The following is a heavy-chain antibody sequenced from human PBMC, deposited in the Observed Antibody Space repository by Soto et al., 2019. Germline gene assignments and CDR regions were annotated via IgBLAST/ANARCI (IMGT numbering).Heavy chain of an antibody. D-gene: IGHD6-13*01. J-gene: IGHJ3*02. CDR2: VYYSGST. Sequence: PSETLSLTCTVSGDSISTYYWSWIRQPPGKGLEWIGYVYYSGSTNYNPSLKSRVTISVDTSMNHVSLKLTSLTTADSAVYYCARGKRQQLARVPFDIWGQGTMVTISS. CDR3: ARGKRQQLARVPFDI. V-gene: IGHV4-59*01. CDR1: GDSISTYY.